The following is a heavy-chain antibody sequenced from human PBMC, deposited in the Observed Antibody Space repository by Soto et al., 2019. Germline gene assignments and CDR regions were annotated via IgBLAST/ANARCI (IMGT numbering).Heavy chain of an antibody. CDR3: ARVERGTATTVVDAFDI. V-gene: IGHV4-34*01. D-gene: IGHD1-1*01. J-gene: IGHJ3*02. CDR2: ISHSGRI. CDR1: GGSVSSGSYY. Sequence: SETLSLTCAVYGGSVSSGSYYWSWIRQPPGKGLEWIAEISHSGRIHFNPSLKSRVTISVDTSKNQFSLKMSSVTAADTALYYCARVERGTATTVVDAFDIWGQGTMVTVS.